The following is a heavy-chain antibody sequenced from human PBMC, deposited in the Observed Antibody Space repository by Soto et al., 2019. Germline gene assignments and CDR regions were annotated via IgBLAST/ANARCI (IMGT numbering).Heavy chain of an antibody. J-gene: IGHJ5*02. D-gene: IGHD6-19*01. V-gene: IGHV1-18*04. CDR1: GYTFTSYG. CDR3: ARGWESSGHPTRYDP. CDR2: INGYNGNT. Sequence: QVQVVQSGGEVKKPGASVKVSCKASGYTFTSYGITWVRQAPGQGLEWMGWINGYNGNTNYAQKFQGRVTMTTDTSTKTVYTALRSLRSDDTAVYYCARGWESSGHPTRYDPWGQGTLVTVSS.